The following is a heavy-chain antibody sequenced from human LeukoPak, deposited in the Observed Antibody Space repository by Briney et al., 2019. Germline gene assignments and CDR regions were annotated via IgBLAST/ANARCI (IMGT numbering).Heavy chain of an antibody. CDR3: AKTLRELSGGAFDI. D-gene: IGHD1-26*01. CDR2: IWYDGSNQ. Sequence: GSLRLSCAASGFIFSNYGMHWVRQAPGKGLEWVAVIWYDGSNQEYADSVRGRFTISRDSSKNTVYLQMNSLRDEDAAVYYCAKTLRELSGGAFDIWGQGTMVTVSS. J-gene: IGHJ3*02. V-gene: IGHV3-33*06. CDR1: GFIFSNYG.